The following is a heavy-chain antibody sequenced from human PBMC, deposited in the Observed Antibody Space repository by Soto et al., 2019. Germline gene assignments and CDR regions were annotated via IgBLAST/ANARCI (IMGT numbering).Heavy chain of an antibody. CDR3: ARRGDYYDSSGYYQPLFDY. CDR1: GGSISSSSYY. Sequence: NPSETLSLTCTVSGGSISSSSYYWGWIRQPPGKGLEWIGSIYYSGSTYYNPSLKSRVTISVDTSKNQFSLKLSSVTAEDTAVYYCARRGDYYDSSGYYQPLFDYCGQGTLVTV. J-gene: IGHJ4*02. V-gene: IGHV4-39*01. D-gene: IGHD3-22*01. CDR2: IYYSGST.